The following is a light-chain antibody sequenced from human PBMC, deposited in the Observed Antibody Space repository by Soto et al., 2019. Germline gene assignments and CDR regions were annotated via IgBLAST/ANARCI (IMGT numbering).Light chain of an antibody. V-gene: IGLV1-44*01. Sequence: QSVLTQPPSASGTPGQRVTISCSGSSSNIRSYTVNWYKQVPGTAPKLLIYSNDRRPSRVPARFSGSKSGTSASLAISGLQSEDEADYYCAAWDESLNGYVFGTGTKLTVL. CDR2: SND. CDR3: AAWDESLNGYV. CDR1: SSNIRSYT. J-gene: IGLJ1*01.